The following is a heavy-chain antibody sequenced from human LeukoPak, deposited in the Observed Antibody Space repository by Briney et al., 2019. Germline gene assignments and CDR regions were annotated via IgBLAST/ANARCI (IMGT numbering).Heavy chain of an antibody. CDR3: GRFVVVTAYFDY. V-gene: IGHV4-39*01. CDR2: MYYSGGT. D-gene: IGHD2-21*02. CDR1: GGSISSSNYY. Sequence: PSETLSLTCTVSGGSISSSNYYCGWIRQPPGKGLEWIGSMYYSGGTFYNPSLKSRVTISVDTSKNQFSLRLSSVTAADTAVYYCGRFVVVTAYFDYWGQGTLVTVSS. J-gene: IGHJ4*02.